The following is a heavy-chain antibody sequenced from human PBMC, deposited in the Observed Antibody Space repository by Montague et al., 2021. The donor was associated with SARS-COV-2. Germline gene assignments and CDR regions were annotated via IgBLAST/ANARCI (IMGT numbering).Heavy chain of an antibody. CDR1: GGSTSNYY. Sequence: SETLSLTCTVSGGSTSNYYWRCIRQPAGKELVWSVRIHASGISTCNPSLETRVTMSVDTSKNQFSLKLSSVTAADTAVYYCARGRFYYDSGELGSWGQGTLVTVSS. D-gene: IGHD3-22*01. CDR3: ARGRFYYDSGELGS. V-gene: IGHV4-4*07. J-gene: IGHJ5*02. CDR2: IHASGIS.